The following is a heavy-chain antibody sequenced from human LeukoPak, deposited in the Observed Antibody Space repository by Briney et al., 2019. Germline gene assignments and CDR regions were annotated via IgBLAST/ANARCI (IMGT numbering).Heavy chain of an antibody. D-gene: IGHD1-26*01. J-gene: IGHJ4*02. CDR2: IYSSGSV. CDR3: ARVMGSTIDY. Sequence: SETLSLTCTVSGGSINNYYWSWVRQPPGKGLEWIGNIYSSGSVSYNPSLKSRVTISVDTSQNQFSLRLSSVTATDTAVYYCARVMGSTIDYWGQGTLVTISS. V-gene: IGHV4-4*09. CDR1: GGSINNYY.